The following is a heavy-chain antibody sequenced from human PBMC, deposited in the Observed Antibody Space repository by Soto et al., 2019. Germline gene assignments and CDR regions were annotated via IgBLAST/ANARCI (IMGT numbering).Heavy chain of an antibody. CDR1: GGSFRTYY. Sequence: QLPPWGAGLLKPSETLSLTCVVCGGSFRTYYYNWIRQSPGKGLEWIGEINHSGNNNYSPSLTSRVTMSLDTSKYQFSLKLTSVSAADTAVYYCARGGSNDWQVARDIWGQGTMVTFSS. D-gene: IGHD3-9*01. CDR2: INHSGNN. J-gene: IGHJ3*02. V-gene: IGHV4-34*01. CDR3: ARGGSNDWQVARDI.